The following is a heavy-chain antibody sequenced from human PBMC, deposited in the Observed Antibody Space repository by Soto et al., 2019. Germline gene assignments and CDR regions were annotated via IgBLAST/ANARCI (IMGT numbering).Heavy chain of an antibody. V-gene: IGHV4-34*01. CDR3: ARTSGPFDY. Sequence: SETLSLTCAVYGGSFSGYYWSWIRQPPGKGLEWIGEINHSGSTNYNPSLKSRVTISVDTSKNQLSLKLSSVTAADTAVYYCARTSGPFDYCGQGTMVTVSS. CDR2: INHSGST. CDR1: GGSFSGYY. J-gene: IGHJ4*02.